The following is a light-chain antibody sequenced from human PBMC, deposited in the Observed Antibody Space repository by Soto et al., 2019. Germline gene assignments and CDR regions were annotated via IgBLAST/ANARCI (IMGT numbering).Light chain of an antibody. Sequence: QSVLTQPPSASGTPGQRVTFSCSGSSSNIGSNAVNLYQHLPGTAPKLIIYTDNKRPSGVPDRFSGSKSGTSASLAISGLQSEDEADYYCAAWDASLSAVVFGGGTKLTVL. V-gene: IGLV1-44*01. CDR3: AAWDASLSAVV. J-gene: IGLJ2*01. CDR2: TDN. CDR1: SSNIGSNA.